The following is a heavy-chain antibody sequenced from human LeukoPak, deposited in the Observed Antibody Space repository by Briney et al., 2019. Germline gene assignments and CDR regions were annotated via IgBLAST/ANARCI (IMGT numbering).Heavy chain of an antibody. J-gene: IGHJ5*02. Sequence: ASVKVSCKASGYTFTGYYMHWVRQAPGQGLEWMGWINPNSGGTNYAQKFQGRVTMTRDTSISTAYLELSRLRSDDTAVYYCPREYCSSTSCYGEPNNGFDPWGQGTLVTVSS. CDR3: PREYCSSTSCYGEPNNGFDP. CDR2: INPNSGGT. D-gene: IGHD2-2*01. CDR1: GYTFTGYY. V-gene: IGHV1-2*02.